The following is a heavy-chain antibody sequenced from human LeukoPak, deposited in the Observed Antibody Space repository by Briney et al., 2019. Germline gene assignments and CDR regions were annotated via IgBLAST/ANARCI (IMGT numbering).Heavy chain of an antibody. CDR1: GYTFTSYD. Sequence: GASVKVSCKASGYTFTSYDINWVRQATGQGLEWMGWMNPNSGNTGYAQKFQGRVTMTRNTSISTAYMELSSLRSEDTAVYYCARVSDSSGYTLGYWGQGTLVTVSS. D-gene: IGHD3-22*01. CDR2: MNPNSGNT. CDR3: ARVSDSSGYTLGY. J-gene: IGHJ4*02. V-gene: IGHV1-8*01.